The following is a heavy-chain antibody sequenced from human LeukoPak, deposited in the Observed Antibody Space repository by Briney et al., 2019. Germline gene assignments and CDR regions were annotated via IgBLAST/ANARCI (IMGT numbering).Heavy chain of an antibody. CDR3: ARGRGWGTFDI. V-gene: IGHV3-48*02. Sequence: PGGSLRLSCAASGFTFSGYSMNWVRQAPGKGLEWVSFISSTSRTTYYADSVKGRFTTSRDNGKNSLYLQMNSLTDEDTAVYYCARGRGWGTFDIWGQGTMVTVSS. D-gene: IGHD3-10*01. CDR1: GFTFSGYS. CDR2: ISSTSRTT. J-gene: IGHJ3*02.